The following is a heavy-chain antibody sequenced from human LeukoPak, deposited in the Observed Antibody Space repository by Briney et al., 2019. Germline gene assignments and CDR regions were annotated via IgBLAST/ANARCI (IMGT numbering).Heavy chain of an antibody. CDR2: ISSSSSYI. J-gene: IGHJ4*02. CDR3: ARDVLYWNDVVRPFDY. CDR1: GFTFSSYR. D-gene: IGHD1-1*01. Sequence: PGGSLTLSCAASGFTFSSYRMNWVRQAPGKGLEWVSSISSSSSYIYYADSVKGRFTISRDNAKNSLYLQMNSLRAEDTAVYYCARDVLYWNDVVRPFDYWGQGTLVTVSS. V-gene: IGHV3-21*01.